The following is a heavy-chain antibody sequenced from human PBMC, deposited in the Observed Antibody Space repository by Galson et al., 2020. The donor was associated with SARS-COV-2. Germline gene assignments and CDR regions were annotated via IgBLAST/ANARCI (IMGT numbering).Heavy chain of an antibody. V-gene: IGHV1-2*02. J-gene: IGHJ5*02. CDR2: INPNSGGT. Sequence: ASVKVSCKASGYTFTGYYMHWVRQAPGQGLEWMGWINPNSGGTNYAQKFQGRVTMTRDTSISTAYMELSRLRSDDTAVYYCARAAVLRYFDWLLFSWFDPWGQGTLVTVSS. D-gene: IGHD3-9*01. CDR3: ARAAVLRYFDWLLFSWFDP. CDR1: GYTFTGYY.